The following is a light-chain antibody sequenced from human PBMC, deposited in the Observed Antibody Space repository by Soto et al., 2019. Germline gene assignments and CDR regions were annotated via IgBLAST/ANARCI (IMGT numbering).Light chain of an antibody. CDR1: SSDVPGSNS. V-gene: IGLV2-14*01. CDR3: RSYITSDNVV. CDR2: DVF. Sequence: QSALTQPASVSASRGQSITISCTGTSSDVPGSNSVSWYQQHPGKAPILIIFDVFKRPSGVSDRFSASKSGNTASLTISGLQAEDEADYYCRSYITSDNVVFGGGTKLTVL. J-gene: IGLJ2*01.